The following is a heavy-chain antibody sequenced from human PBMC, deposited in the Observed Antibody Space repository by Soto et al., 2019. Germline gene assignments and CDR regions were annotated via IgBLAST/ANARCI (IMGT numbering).Heavy chain of an antibody. J-gene: IGHJ6*02. CDR3: ARATVTTEGLDV. CDR1: GFTFSLYT. V-gene: IGHV3-21*01. CDR2: ISTRRAYI. Sequence: GGSLRLSCAASGFTFSLYTMNWVRQAPGKGLEWVSSISTRRAYIYYADSVRGRFTISRDDANNSLFLQMNSLSAEDTALFYCARATVTTEGLDVWGLGTTVTVSS. D-gene: IGHD4-4*01.